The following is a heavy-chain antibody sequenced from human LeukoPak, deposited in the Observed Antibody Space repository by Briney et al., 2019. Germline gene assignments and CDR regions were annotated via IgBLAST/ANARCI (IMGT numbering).Heavy chain of an antibody. Sequence: GASVKVSCKASGYTFTSYAMNWVRQAPGQGLEWMGWINTNTGNPTYAQGFTGRFVFSLDTSVSTAYLQISSLKAEDTAVYYCASIGPADYGDYFFDYWGQGTLVTVSS. CDR2: INTNTGNP. CDR1: GYTFTSYA. J-gene: IGHJ4*02. V-gene: IGHV7-4-1*02. CDR3: ASIGPADYGDYFFDY. D-gene: IGHD4-17*01.